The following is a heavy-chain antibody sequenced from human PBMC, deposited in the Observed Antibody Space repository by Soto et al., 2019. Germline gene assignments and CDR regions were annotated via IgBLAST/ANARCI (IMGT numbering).Heavy chain of an antibody. D-gene: IGHD2-15*01. J-gene: IGHJ4*02. CDR1: GFTFSSYA. CDR2: ISYDGSSK. CDR3: AKAGGLLLDY. V-gene: IGHV3-30-3*01. Sequence: QVQLVESGGGVVQPGRSPRLSCAASGFTFSSYAMHWVRQAPGKGLEWVAVISYDGSSKFYADSVKGRFTISRDTSKNTLYLQMNSLRAEDTAVYYCAKAGGLLLDYWGQGTLVTVSS.